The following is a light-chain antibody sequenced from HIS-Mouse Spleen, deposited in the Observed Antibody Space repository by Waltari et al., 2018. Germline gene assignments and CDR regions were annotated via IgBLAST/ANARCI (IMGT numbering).Light chain of an antibody. V-gene: IGKV3-20*01. J-gene: IGKJ3*01. CDR2: GAS. CDR3: QQYGSSFT. Sequence: EIVLTQSPGTLSLSPGERATLSCRASQRVSSSYLAWYQQQPGQGPRPLIYGASSRATGIPDRFSGSGSGTDFTLTISRLEPEDFAVYYCQQYGSSFTFGPGTKVDIK. CDR1: QRVSSSY.